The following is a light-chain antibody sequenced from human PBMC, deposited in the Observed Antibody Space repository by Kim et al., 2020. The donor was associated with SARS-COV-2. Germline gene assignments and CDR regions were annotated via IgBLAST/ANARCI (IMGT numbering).Light chain of an antibody. CDR1: QNVGSSY. CDR3: QQYGGSPGT. CDR2: GAS. V-gene: IGKV3-20*01. Sequence: SPGERAPLSCRTSQNVGSSYIAWYQQKPGQTPKLLFYGASFRASGIPDRFSGTGSGTVFSLTISSLEPDDFAVYYCQQYGGSPGTFGQGTKVDIK. J-gene: IGKJ1*01.